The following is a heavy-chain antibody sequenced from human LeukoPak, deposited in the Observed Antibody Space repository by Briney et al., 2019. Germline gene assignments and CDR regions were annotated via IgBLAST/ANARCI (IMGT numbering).Heavy chain of an antibody. J-gene: IGHJ4*02. CDR2: TYYRSQWHY. Sequence: SQTLSLTCAISRDSVSSNSVAWNWIRQTPSRGLEWLGRTYYRSQWHYDYAVSVKSRIIINPDTSKNQFSLHLNPVTPEDTAVYYCARSSIKSFDYWGQGTLVTVSS. V-gene: IGHV6-1*01. CDR3: ARSSIKSFDY. CDR1: RDSVSSNSVA.